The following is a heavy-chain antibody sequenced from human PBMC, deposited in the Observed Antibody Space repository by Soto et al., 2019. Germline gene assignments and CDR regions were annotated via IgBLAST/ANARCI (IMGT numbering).Heavy chain of an antibody. Sequence: GVSLRLSCAASGFIVSSHYMSWVRQAPGKGLEWVSRISDGGISTNYADSVKGRFTISRDNAKNTLYLQMNALRVEDTAFYYCTRGPRSTSTGTGAFWGQGTLVTVSS. D-gene: IGHD1-1*01. CDR2: ISDGGIST. V-gene: IGHV3-74*01. CDR1: GFIVSSHY. J-gene: IGHJ4*02. CDR3: TRGPRSTSTGTGAF.